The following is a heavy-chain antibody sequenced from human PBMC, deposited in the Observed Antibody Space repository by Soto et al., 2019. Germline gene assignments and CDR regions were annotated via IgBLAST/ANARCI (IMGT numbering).Heavy chain of an antibody. CDR1: GFTFSSYA. CDR3: AQDGFGSWTFDY. D-gene: IGHD6-13*01. Sequence: EVQLLESGGGLVQPGGSLRLSCAASGFTFSSYAMSWVRQAPGKGLEWVSAISGSGGSTYYADSVKGRFTISRDNSKNTLYLQMNSLRAEDTAVYYCAQDGFGSWTFDYWGQGTLVTVSS. J-gene: IGHJ4*02. V-gene: IGHV3-23*01. CDR2: ISGSGGST.